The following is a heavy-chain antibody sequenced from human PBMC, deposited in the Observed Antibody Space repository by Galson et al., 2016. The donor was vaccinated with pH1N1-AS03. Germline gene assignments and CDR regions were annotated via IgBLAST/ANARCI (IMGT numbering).Heavy chain of an antibody. V-gene: IGHV3-23*01. J-gene: IGHJ6*02. D-gene: IGHD6-13*01. CDR1: GFAFSSYA. Sequence: SLRLSCAASGFAFSSYAMSWVRQAPGKGLEWVPAISASGGGPYYADSVKGRFTISRDNSKNTLYLQMNSLRAEDTALYYCAKEEAAAAPEGAMDVWGQGTTVTVSS. CDR3: AKEEAAAAPEGAMDV. CDR2: ISASGGGP.